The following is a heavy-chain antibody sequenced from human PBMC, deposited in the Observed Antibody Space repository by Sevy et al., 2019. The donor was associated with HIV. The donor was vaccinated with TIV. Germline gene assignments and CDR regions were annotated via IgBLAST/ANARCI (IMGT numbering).Heavy chain of an antibody. Sequence: GGSLRLSCAASGFTFSASTIYWVRQASGKGLEWVGRIRSKVNNYATSYIASGKGRFTISRDDSKNTAYLQMNSLKTEETAVYYCTRRQYYFDTSVYEFHYLDDWGQGTRVTVSS. CDR2: IRSKVNNYAT. J-gene: IGHJ4*02. D-gene: IGHD3-22*01. CDR3: TRRQYYFDTSVYEFHYLDD. CDR1: GFTFSAST. V-gene: IGHV3-73*01.